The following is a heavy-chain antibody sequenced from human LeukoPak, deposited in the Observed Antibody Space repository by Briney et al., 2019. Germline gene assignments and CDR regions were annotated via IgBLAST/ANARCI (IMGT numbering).Heavy chain of an antibody. CDR2: INPNSGGT. CDR1: GYTFTGYY. D-gene: IGHD6-13*01. Sequence: ASVKVSCKASGYTFTGYYMHWVRQAPGQGLEWMGWINPNSGGTNYAQKFQGRVTMTRDTSISTAYMELSRLRSDDTAVYYCARIAAAGTEAFHIWGQGTMVTVSS. CDR3: ARIAAAGTEAFHI. J-gene: IGHJ3*02. V-gene: IGHV1-2*02.